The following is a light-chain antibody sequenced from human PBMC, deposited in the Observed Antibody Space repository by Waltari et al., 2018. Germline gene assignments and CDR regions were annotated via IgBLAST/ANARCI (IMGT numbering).Light chain of an antibody. CDR1: QGISTW. V-gene: IGKV1-12*01. J-gene: IGKJ1*01. Sequence: DIQMTQSPFSVSASVGDTVTITCRASQGISTWLAWYQQKPGKAPKFLIHGASTLQSGVPSRVSGSGSGTEFTLTITSLQTEDFATYYCQQTDRFPRTFGQGTRVEIK. CDR3: QQTDRFPRT. CDR2: GAS.